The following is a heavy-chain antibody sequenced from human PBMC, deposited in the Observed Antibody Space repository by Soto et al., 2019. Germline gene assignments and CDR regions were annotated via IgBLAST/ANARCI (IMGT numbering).Heavy chain of an antibody. J-gene: IGHJ5*02. Sequence: QVHLVQSGTQVKKPGSSVRVSCRASGGSVSDYAINWVRQAPGQGLEWVGGIVPLFERTEYAQNLQGRVTISADKSTLTSYMELHSLTSDDTALYYCARDRTDSGYYTNWLDPWGQGTQVTVSS. V-gene: IGHV1-69*06. CDR1: GGSVSDYA. D-gene: IGHD3-22*01. CDR2: IVPLFERT. CDR3: ARDRTDSGYYTNWLDP.